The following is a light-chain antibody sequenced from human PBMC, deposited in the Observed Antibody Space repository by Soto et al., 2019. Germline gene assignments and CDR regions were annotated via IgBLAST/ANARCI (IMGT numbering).Light chain of an antibody. CDR1: QNVNTN. CDR3: QQYNKWPLT. CDR2: DTS. Sequence: EIVMTQSPATLSVSPGERATLSCRASQNVNTNLAWYQQKPGQAPRLLIYDTSTRATGIPVRFSGSGSGTEFTLTISSLQSEDFAVYYCQQYNKWPLTFGGGTKVEIK. V-gene: IGKV3-15*01. J-gene: IGKJ4*01.